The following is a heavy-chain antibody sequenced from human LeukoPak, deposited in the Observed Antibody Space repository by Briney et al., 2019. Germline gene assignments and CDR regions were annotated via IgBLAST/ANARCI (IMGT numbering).Heavy chain of an antibody. V-gene: IGHV3-21*04. CDR3: AKGKSGSYYYYMDV. Sequence: GGSPRLSCEASGFTFSFSTMNWVRQVPGKGLEWVSSISDGGSEIYYADSVKGRFAVSRDDAKNSLSLQMNSLRVEDTAIYYCAKGKSGSYYYYMDVWGKGTTVTVSS. CDR2: ISDGGSEI. CDR1: GFTFSFST. J-gene: IGHJ6*03.